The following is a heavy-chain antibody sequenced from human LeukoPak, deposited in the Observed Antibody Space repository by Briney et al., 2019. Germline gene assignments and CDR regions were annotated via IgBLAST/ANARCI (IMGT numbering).Heavy chain of an antibody. D-gene: IGHD3-22*01. CDR1: GFTFSSYA. V-gene: IGHV3-23*01. CDR2: ISGSGGST. Sequence: GGSLRLSCAASGFTFSSYAMSWVRQAPGKGLEWVSAISGSGGSTYYADSVKGRSTISRDNSKNTLYLQMNSLRAEDTAVYYCASDYDSSGYPNYFDYWGQGTLVTVSS. CDR3: ASDYDSSGYPNYFDY. J-gene: IGHJ4*02.